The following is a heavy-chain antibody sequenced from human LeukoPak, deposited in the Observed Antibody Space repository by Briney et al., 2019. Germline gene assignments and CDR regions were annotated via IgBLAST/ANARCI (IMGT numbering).Heavy chain of an antibody. D-gene: IGHD6-13*01. J-gene: IGHJ6*02. Sequence: GGSLRLSCAASGFTFSSYGMHWVRQAPGKGLEWVAFIRYDGSNKYYADSVKGRFTISRDNSKNTLYLQMNSLRAEDTAVYYCAKEYSSSWHPPWGENYYYGMDVWGQGTTVTVSS. V-gene: IGHV3-30*02. CDR2: IRYDGSNK. CDR3: AKEYSSSWHPPWGENYYYGMDV. CDR1: GFTFSSYG.